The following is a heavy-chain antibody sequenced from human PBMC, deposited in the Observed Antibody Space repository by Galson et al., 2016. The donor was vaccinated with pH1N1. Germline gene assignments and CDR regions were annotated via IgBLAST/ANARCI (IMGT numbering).Heavy chain of an antibody. CDR2: IIPRDDTP. Sequence: SVKVSCKASGYSFTSYFYIHWVRQGPGQALEWVGTIIPRDDTPHYAQNFQGRVTMTRDTSTTTVYIDLSSLKSEDTALYYCAREPGGHGYFDYSCQGTLVTVSS. J-gene: IGHJ4*02. CDR3: AREPGGHGYFDY. D-gene: IGHD6-25*01. CDR1: GYSFTSYFY. V-gene: IGHV1-46*01.